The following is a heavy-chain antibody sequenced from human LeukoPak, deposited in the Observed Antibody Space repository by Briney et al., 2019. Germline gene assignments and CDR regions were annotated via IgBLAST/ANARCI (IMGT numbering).Heavy chain of an antibody. V-gene: IGHV4-4*08. Sequence: SETLSLTCAVYGGSFSGYYWSWIRQPPGKGLEWIGRIYTSGSTNYNPSLKSRVTISVDTSKNQFSLKLSSVTAADTAVYYCAREVLLWFGEPQYGPCFDYWGQGTLVTVSS. CDR2: IYTSGST. D-gene: IGHD3-10*01. CDR1: GGSFSGYY. J-gene: IGHJ4*02. CDR3: AREVLLWFGEPQYGPCFDY.